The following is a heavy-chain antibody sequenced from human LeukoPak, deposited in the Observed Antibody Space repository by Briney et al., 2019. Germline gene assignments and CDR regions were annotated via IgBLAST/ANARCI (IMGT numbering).Heavy chain of an antibody. CDR3: ARGRAVAGWSRYYFDY. Sequence: SETLSLTCAVYGGSLSGYYWSWIRQPPGKGLEWIGEINHSGSTNCNPSLKSRVTISVDTSKNQFSLKLSSVTAADTAVYYCARGRAVAGWSRYYFDYWGQGTLVTVPS. CDR1: GGSLSGYY. J-gene: IGHJ4*02. V-gene: IGHV4-34*01. D-gene: IGHD6-19*01. CDR2: INHSGST.